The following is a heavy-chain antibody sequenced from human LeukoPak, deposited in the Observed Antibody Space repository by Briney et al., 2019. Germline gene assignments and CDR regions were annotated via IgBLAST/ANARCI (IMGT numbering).Heavy chain of an antibody. D-gene: IGHD3-22*01. V-gene: IGHV1-46*01. CDR3: ARDLCYYDSSGYYYGCGAAFDI. J-gene: IGHJ3*02. CDR1: GYTFTSYY. CDR2: INPSGGST. Sequence: ASVKVSCKASGYTFTSYYMHWVRQAPGQGLEWMGIINPSGGSTSYAQKFQGRVTMTRDMSTSTVYMELSSLRSEDTAVYYCARDLCYYDSSGYYYGCGAAFDIWGQGTMVTVSS.